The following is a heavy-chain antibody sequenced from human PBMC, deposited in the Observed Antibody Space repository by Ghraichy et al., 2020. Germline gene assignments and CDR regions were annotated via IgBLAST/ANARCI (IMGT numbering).Heavy chain of an antibody. Sequence: GGSLRLSCAASGFTFSSYSMNWVRQAPGKGLEWVSSISSSSSYIYYADSVKGRFTISRDNAKNSLYLQMNSLRAEDTAVYYCATWGDGGNGTVEWGQGTLVTVSS. J-gene: IGHJ4*02. CDR1: GFTFSSYS. D-gene: IGHD4-23*01. CDR2: ISSSSSYI. V-gene: IGHV3-21*01. CDR3: ATWGDGGNGTVE.